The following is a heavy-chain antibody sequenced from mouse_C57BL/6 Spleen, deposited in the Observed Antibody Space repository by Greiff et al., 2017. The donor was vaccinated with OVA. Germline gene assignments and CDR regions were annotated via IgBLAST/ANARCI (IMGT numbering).Heavy chain of an antibody. D-gene: IGHD2-4*01. CDR2: ISDGGSYT. J-gene: IGHJ4*01. V-gene: IGHV5-4*01. CDR1: GFTFSSYA. CDR3: AREGIYYDYDYDAMDY. Sequence: EVMLVESGGGLVKPGGSLKLSCAASGFTFSSYAMSWVRQTPDKRLEWVATISDGGSYTYYPDNVKGRFTISRDNAKNNLYLQMSHLKSEDTAMYYCAREGIYYDYDYDAMDYWGQGTSVTVSS.